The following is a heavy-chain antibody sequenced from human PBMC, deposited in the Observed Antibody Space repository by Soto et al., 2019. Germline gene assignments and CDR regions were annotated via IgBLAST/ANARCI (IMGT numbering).Heavy chain of an antibody. D-gene: IGHD2-15*01. CDR3: AREFCSGGNCYTYYFDP. Sequence: GGSLRLSCAGSGFTFSIGWMTWVRQAPGKGLEWVSHINTDGTNSNYADSVKGRFTISRDNAKSTLFLQMNSLRDEDTAVYYCAREFCSGGNCYTYYFDPWGQGIPVTSPQ. J-gene: IGHJ5*02. CDR2: INTDGTNS. CDR1: GFTFSIGW. V-gene: IGHV3-74*01.